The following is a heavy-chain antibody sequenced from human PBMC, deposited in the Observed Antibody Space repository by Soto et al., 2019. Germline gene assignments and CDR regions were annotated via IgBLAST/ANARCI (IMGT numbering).Heavy chain of an antibody. Sequence: GGSLRLSCAASGFTFSSYTLNWVRQAPGKGLEWVSSITSTSTYIYYADSVKGRFTISRDSAKNSLYLQMDSLRAEDTAVYYCARGGTNAWYYFDNWGQGALVTVSS. J-gene: IGHJ4*02. CDR3: ARGGTNAWYYFDN. CDR1: GFTFSSYT. CDR2: ITSTSTYI. D-gene: IGHD2-2*01. V-gene: IGHV3-21*01.